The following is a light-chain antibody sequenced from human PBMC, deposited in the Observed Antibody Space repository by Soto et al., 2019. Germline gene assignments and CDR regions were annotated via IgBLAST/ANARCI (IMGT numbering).Light chain of an antibody. CDR2: EGS. CDR1: SSDVGTYNL. J-gene: IGLJ2*01. CDR3: CSFAVGSTLV. Sequence: QSALTQPASVSGSPGQSITISCTGTSSDVGTYNLVSWHQHHPGKAPKLIIYEGSKRPSGVSNRFSGSKSGNTASLTISGLQAEDVADYYCCSFAVGSTLVFGGGTKLTVL. V-gene: IGLV2-23*01.